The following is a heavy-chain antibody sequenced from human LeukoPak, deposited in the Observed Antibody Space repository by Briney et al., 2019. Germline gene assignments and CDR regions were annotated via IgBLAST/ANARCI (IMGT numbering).Heavy chain of an antibody. V-gene: IGHV3-30*18. CDR2: ISYDGNNK. D-gene: IGHD3-22*01. CDR3: AKSDSSGYPVD. J-gene: IGHJ4*02. CDR1: GFTFSSHA. Sequence: PGGSLRLSCAASGFTFSSHAIHWVRQAPGKGLEWVAVISYDGNNKYYGDSVKGRFTVARVNSKNTLYLQMNSLRAEDTAVYYCAKSDSSGYPVDWGQGTLVTVSS.